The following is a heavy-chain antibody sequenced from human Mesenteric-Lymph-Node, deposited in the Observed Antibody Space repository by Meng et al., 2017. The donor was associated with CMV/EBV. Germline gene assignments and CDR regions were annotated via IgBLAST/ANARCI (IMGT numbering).Heavy chain of an antibody. Sequence: VHLNLWGAGRLKPSATLSLPCAVYGGSFSCYYWSWIRQPPGKGLEWIGEINHSGSTNYTPSLKSRVTISVDTSKNQFSLKLSSVTAADTAVYYCARHQRWLKSEGGFNYWGQGTLVTVSS. CDR3: ARHQRWLKSEGGFNY. CDR2: INHSGST. CDR1: GGSFSCYY. D-gene: IGHD4-23*01. J-gene: IGHJ4*02. V-gene: IGHV4-34*01.